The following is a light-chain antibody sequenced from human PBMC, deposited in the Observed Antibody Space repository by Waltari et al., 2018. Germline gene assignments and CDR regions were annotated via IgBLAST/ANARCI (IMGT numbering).Light chain of an antibody. J-gene: IGLJ2*01. V-gene: IGLV2-14*01. CDR1: SNDVGGYNA. CDR3: SSQSSNDVVL. CDR2: DVS. Sequence: QSALTQPASVSGSPGQSVTIFCAGTSNDVGGYNAVSWYQEHPGQAPRVIIYDVSDRPSGVSDRFSGSKSGNTSSLTISGLQAEDEADYYCSSQSSNDVVLFGGGTKLNVL.